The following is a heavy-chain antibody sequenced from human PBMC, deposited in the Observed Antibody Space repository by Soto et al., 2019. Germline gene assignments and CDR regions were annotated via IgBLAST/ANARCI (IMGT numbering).Heavy chain of an antibody. CDR1: GGTFSSYA. J-gene: IGHJ5*02. D-gene: IGHD3-10*01. CDR2: IIPIFGTA. Sequence: QVQLVQSGAEVKKPGSSVKVSCKASGGTFSSYAISWVRQAPGQGLEWMGGIIPIFGTANYAQKFQGKVTITANEPTSTAYMELSSLRSEDTAVNYCASLGSITMVRGVISYWFDPWGQGTLVTVSS. CDR3: ASLGSITMVRGVISYWFDP. V-gene: IGHV1-69*01.